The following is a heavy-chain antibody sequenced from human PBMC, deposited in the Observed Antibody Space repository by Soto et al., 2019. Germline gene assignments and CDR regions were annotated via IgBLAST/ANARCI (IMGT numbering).Heavy chain of an antibody. CDR2: VSHSGTT. J-gene: IGHJ4*02. D-gene: IGHD7-27*01. V-gene: IGHV4-59*01. CDR3: ARGSTGDFAY. Sequence: HVQLQESGPGLVKSSETLSLTCSVSGGSIRSYYWNWIRQPPGKGLEWIGYVSHSGTTIANPSLRSRVTISTDTSKNQFSLKLSSVTAADTASYYCARGSTGDFAYWGQGTLVTVSS. CDR1: GGSIRSYY.